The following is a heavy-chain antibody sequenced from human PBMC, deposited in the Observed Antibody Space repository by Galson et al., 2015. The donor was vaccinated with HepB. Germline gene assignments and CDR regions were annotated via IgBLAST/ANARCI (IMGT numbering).Heavy chain of an antibody. J-gene: IGHJ5*02. CDR3: ARDAGDKMATTPDGGWFDP. CDR2: ISYDGSNK. D-gene: IGHD5-24*01. Sequence: SLRLSCAASGFTFSSYAMHWVRQAPGKGLEWVAVISYDGSNKYYADSVKGRFTISRDNSKNTLYLQMNSLRAEDTAVYYCARDAGDKMATTPDGGWFDPWGQGTLVTVSS. CDR1: GFTFSSYA. V-gene: IGHV3-30*04.